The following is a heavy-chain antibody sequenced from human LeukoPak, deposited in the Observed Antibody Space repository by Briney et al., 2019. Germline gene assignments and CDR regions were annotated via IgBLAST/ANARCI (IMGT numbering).Heavy chain of an antibody. CDR2: IIPIFGTA. V-gene: IGHV1-69*13. CDR1: GGTFSSYA. J-gene: IGHJ4*02. Sequence: SVKVSCKASGGTFSSYAISWVRQAPGQGLEWMGGIIPIFGTANYAQKFQGRVTITADESTSTAYMELSSLRSEDTAVYYCARGYSSRTPFDYWGQGTLVTVSS. D-gene: IGHD6-13*01. CDR3: ARGYSSRTPFDY.